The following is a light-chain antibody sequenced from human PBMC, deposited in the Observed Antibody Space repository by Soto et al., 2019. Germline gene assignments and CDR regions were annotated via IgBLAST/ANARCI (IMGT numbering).Light chain of an antibody. V-gene: IGLV2-11*01. CDR3: CSYAGSSTFVL. J-gene: IGLJ2*01. CDR2: DVT. Sequence: QSALTQPRSLSGSTGQSVTISCTGTSSDVGGYNYVSWYQHHPGKAPKLMIYDVTKRPSGVPDRFSGSKSGNTASLTISGLQAEDEADYYCCSYAGSSTFVLFGGGTKLTVL. CDR1: SSDVGGYNY.